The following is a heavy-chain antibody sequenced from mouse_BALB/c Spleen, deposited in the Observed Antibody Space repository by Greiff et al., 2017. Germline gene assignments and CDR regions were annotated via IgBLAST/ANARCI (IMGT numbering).Heavy chain of an antibody. V-gene: IGHV5-6-5*01. Sequence: EVQLVESGGGLVKPGGSLKLSCAASGFTFSSYAMSWVRQTPEKRLEWVASISSGGSTYYPDSVKGRFTISRDNARNILYLQMSSLRSEDTAMYYCARGGGNSRLPFAYWGQGTLVTVSA. CDR3: ARGGGNSRLPFAY. CDR2: ISSGGST. CDR1: GFTFSSYA. J-gene: IGHJ3*01. D-gene: IGHD1-3*01.